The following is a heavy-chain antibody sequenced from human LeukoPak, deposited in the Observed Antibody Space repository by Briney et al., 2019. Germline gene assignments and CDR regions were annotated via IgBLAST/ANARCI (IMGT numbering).Heavy chain of an antibody. Sequence: PGGSLRLSCAASGFTFSSYEMNWVRQAPGKGLEWVSYIGRSGSPIYYADSVKGRFTISRDNAKNSVYPQMNSLRAEDTGVYYCARDLFSTGNWFDPWGQGTLVTVSS. V-gene: IGHV3-48*03. CDR3: ARDLFSTGNWFDP. CDR2: IGRSGSPI. D-gene: IGHD2-8*02. CDR1: GFTFSSYE. J-gene: IGHJ5*02.